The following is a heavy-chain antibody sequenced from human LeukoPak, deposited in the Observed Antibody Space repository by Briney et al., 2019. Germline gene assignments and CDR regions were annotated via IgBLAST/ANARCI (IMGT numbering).Heavy chain of an antibody. D-gene: IGHD3-10*01. Sequence: GASVKVSCKASGYTFTSYYMHWVRQAPGQGLEWMGGIIPIFGTANYAQKFQGRVTITADESTSTAYMELSSLRSEDTAVYYCARDWVRGGFDPWGQGTPVTVSS. CDR1: GYTFTSYY. V-gene: IGHV1-69*13. J-gene: IGHJ5*02. CDR2: IIPIFGTA. CDR3: ARDWVRGGFDP.